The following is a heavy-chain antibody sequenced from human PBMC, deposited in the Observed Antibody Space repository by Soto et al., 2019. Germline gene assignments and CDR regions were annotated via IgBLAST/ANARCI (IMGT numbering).Heavy chain of an antibody. CDR1: AFTFSSYW. CDR2: INSDGSIT. Sequence: GGSLRLSCAASAFTFSSYWMNWVRQAPGKGPVWVSRINSDGSITGYADSVKGRFTISRDNAKNTLYLQMNSLSAEDTAVYYCARRDQYFDSSGYPIPGVFDYWGRGTLVTVSS. D-gene: IGHD3-22*01. CDR3: ARRDQYFDSSGYPIPGVFDY. J-gene: IGHJ4*02. V-gene: IGHV3-74*01.